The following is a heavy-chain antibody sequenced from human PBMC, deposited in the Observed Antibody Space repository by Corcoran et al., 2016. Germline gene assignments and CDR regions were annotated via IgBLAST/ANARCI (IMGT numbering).Heavy chain of an antibody. V-gene: IGHV1-46*01. Sequence: QVQLVQSGAEVKKPGASVKVSCKASGYTFTSYYMHWVRQAPGQGLEWMGIINPSGGSTSYAQKFQGRVTMTRDTSTSTVYMELSSLRSEDTAVYYCARSVENYYDSSGGVDYWGQGTLVTVSS. CDR1: GYTFTSYY. J-gene: IGHJ4*02. CDR3: ARSVENYYDSSGGVDY. CDR2: INPSGGST. D-gene: IGHD3-22*01.